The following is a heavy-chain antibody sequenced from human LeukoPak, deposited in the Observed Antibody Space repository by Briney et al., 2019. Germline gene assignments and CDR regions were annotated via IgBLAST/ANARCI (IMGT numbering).Heavy chain of an antibody. D-gene: IGHD2-2*02. V-gene: IGHV5-51*01. CDR1: GYSFTSYW. J-gene: IGHJ5*02. Sequence: GESLKISCKGSGYSFTSYWIGWVRQMPGKGLEWMGIIYPGDSDTRYSPSFQGQVTISADKSISTAYLQWSSLKASDTAMYYCARANTVVVPAAIAPNWFDPWGQGTLVTVSS. CDR2: IYPGDSDT. CDR3: ARANTVVVPAAIAPNWFDP.